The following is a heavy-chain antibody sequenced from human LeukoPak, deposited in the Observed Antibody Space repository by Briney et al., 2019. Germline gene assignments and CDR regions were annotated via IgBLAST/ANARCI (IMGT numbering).Heavy chain of an antibody. CDR3: ARGLNYYDSSGYYPIFDY. V-gene: IGHV4-4*07. CDR1: GGSINSYY. Sequence: PSGAPSLPCTVSGGSINSYYRSWIRQPAGEGLEGIGRIYTSGSTNYNPSLKSRVTMSVDTSKNQFSLKLSSVTAADTAVYYCARGLNYYDSSGYYPIFDYWGQGTLVTVSS. J-gene: IGHJ4*02. CDR2: IYTSGST. D-gene: IGHD3-22*01.